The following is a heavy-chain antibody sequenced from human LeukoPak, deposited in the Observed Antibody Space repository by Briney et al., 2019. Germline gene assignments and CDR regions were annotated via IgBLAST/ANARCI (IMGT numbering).Heavy chain of an antibody. CDR1: GFTFSSYA. V-gene: IGHV3-23*01. CDR3: AKECSGGSCYSAGQSYYYGMDV. J-gene: IGHJ6*02. Sequence: GGSPRLSCAASGFTFSSYAMSWVRQAPGKGLEWVSAISGSGASTYYADSVRGRFTISRDNSKNTLYLHMSSLRAEDTAAYYCAKECSGGSCYSAGQSYYYGMDVWGQGTTVTVSS. D-gene: IGHD2-15*01. CDR2: ISGSGAST.